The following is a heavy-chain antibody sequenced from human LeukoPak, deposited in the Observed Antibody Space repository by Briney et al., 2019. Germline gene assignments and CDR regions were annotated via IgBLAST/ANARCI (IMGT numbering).Heavy chain of an antibody. J-gene: IGHJ5*02. CDR2: IYTSGST. CDR3: ARERWELLPGWFDP. Sequence: SETLSLTCTVSGGSISSGSYYWSWIRQPAGKGLEWIGRIYTSGSTNYNQSLKSRITITVNTTKNKFSLKLSSVTAADTAVYYCARERWELLPGWFDPWGQGTLVTVSS. CDR1: GGSISSGSYY. D-gene: IGHD1-26*01. V-gene: IGHV4-61*02.